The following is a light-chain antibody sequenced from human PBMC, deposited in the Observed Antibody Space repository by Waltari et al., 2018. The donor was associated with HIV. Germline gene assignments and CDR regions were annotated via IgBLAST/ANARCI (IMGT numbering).Light chain of an antibody. CDR1: RSDVGGYSS. J-gene: IGLJ2*01. CDR3: CSYAGTSTL. CDR2: DVD. Sequence: QSALTQPPSVSGSPGQSVTISCTGTRSDVGGYSSVSWYQQFPGKVPKLMVYDVDKRPSGVPDRFSGSKSGNTAFLTISGPLAEDEADYYCCSYAGTSTLFGGGTKLTVL. V-gene: IGLV2-11*01.